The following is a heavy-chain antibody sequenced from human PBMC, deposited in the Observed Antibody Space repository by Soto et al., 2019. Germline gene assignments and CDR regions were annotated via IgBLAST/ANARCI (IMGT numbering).Heavy chain of an antibody. V-gene: IGHV6-1*01. CDR1: GDSVSRTSTA. D-gene: IGHD6-19*01. Sequence: SQTLSLTCAISGDSVSRTSTAWSWIRQSPSRGLEWLGRTYYRSNWYSDYAVSVKSRITINPDTSKNQFSLQLKSVTPEDTAVYYCARGSYYSGWVWGQGTLVTVSS. J-gene: IGHJ4*02. CDR2: TYYRSNWYS. CDR3: ARGSYYSGWV.